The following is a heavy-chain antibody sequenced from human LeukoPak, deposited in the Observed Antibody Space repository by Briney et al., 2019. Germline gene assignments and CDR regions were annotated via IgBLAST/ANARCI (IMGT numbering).Heavy chain of an antibody. Sequence: GGSLRLSCAASGFTFSNAWMSWVRQAPGKGLEWIGRIRSKTDGGTTDYAAPVKDRFTISRDDSKSTLYLQTNSLKTEDTAVYYCSTDLRWDLQVVYWGQGTLVTVSS. V-gene: IGHV3-15*01. CDR3: STDLRWDLQVVY. J-gene: IGHJ4*02. D-gene: IGHD4-23*01. CDR2: IRSKTDGGTT. CDR1: GFTFSNAW.